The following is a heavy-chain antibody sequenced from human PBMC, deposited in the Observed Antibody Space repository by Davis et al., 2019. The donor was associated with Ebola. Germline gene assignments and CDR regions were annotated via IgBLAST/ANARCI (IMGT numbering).Heavy chain of an antibody. CDR3: ARDPDEGGY. CDR1: GFTVSSSY. Sequence: GESLKISCVVSGFTVSSSYMSWVRQAPGKGLECVSVIYSGGTTYYADSVKGRFTISRDNSKNTLFLQMSSLRAEDTAVYYCARDPDEGGYWGQGTLVTVSS. CDR2: IYSGGTT. V-gene: IGHV3-53*01. D-gene: IGHD1-14*01. J-gene: IGHJ4*02.